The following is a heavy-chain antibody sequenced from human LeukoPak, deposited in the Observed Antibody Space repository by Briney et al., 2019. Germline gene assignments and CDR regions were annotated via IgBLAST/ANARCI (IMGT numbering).Heavy chain of an antibody. CDR1: GASIRSGDYY. CDR3: ARDCSGGSCYGAFDI. D-gene: IGHD2-15*01. J-gene: IGHJ3*02. Sequence: SETLSLTCTVSGASIRSGDYYWSWIRQPPGKGLEWIGYIYDSGGTYYNPSLKSRITISVDTSENRFSLKLSSVTATDTAVYYCARDCSGGSCYGAFDIWGQGTMVTVSS. CDR2: IYDSGGT. V-gene: IGHV4-30-4*01.